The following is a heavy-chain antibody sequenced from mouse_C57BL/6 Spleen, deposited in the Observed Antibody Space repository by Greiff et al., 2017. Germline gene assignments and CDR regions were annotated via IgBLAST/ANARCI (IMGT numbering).Heavy chain of an antibody. CDR2: IHPNSGST. CDR3: AWATVVANFDY. Sequence: QVQLQQPGAELVKPGASVKLSCKASGYTFTSYWMHWVKQRPGQGLEWIGMIHPNSGSTNYNEKFKSKATLTVDKSSSTAYMQLSSLTSEDSAVYYCAWATVVANFDYWGQGTTLTVSS. D-gene: IGHD1-1*01. J-gene: IGHJ2*01. CDR1: GYTFTSYW. V-gene: IGHV1-64*01.